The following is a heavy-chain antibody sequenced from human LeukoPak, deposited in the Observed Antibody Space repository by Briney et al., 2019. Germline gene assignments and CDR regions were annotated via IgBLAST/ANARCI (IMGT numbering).Heavy chain of an antibody. V-gene: IGHV3-21*01. CDR2: ISSSSSYI. Sequence: GGSLRLSCAASGFTFSSYSMNWVRQAPGKGLEWVSSISSSSSYIYYADSVKGRFTISRDNAKNSLYLQMNSLRAEDTAVYYCARDWYCSGGSCQGPTYYYGMDVWGKGTTVTVSS. CDR3: ARDWYCSGGSCQGPTYYYGMDV. CDR1: GFTFSSYS. D-gene: IGHD2-15*01. J-gene: IGHJ6*04.